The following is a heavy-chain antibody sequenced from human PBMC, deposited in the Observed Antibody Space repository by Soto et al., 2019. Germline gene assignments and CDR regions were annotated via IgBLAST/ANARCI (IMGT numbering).Heavy chain of an antibody. Sequence: QVQLVQSGAEVKKPGASVRVSCKASGYTFRSYDIYWVRQATGQGLEWMGWMNPFSGNAVYTQKFQDRVTMTRDTSINTAYMEMSGLTSEDTAVYYCTRGQGNHWGQGSLVTVSS. CDR3: TRGQGNH. J-gene: IGHJ4*02. CDR2: MNPFSGNA. V-gene: IGHV1-8*01. CDR1: GYTFRSYD.